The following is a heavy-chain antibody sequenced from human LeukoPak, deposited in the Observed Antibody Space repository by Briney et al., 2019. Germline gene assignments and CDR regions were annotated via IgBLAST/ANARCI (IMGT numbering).Heavy chain of an antibody. CDR2: IYYNGNT. CDR3: ARAGVGWLQSMGPFDY. J-gene: IGHJ4*02. D-gene: IGHD5-24*01. CDR1: SGSISSYY. V-gene: IGHV4-59*01. Sequence: RASETLSLTCTVSSGSISSYYWNWIRQPPGKGLEWLGYIYYNGNTKYNPSLKSRVTISVDTSKNQFSLYLSSVTAADTAVYYCARAGVGWLQSMGPFDYWGQGTLVTVSS.